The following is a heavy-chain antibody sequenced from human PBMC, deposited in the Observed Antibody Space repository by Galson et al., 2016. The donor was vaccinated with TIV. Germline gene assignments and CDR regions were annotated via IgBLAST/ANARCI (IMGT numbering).Heavy chain of an antibody. Sequence: VSCKASGGIFRNYPISWVRQAPGQGLEWMGGIIPIFNIADYAQKFQGRVTITADESARTVSMELSSLRSDDTAVYYCARAGGGYHDTYWYFDLWGRGTLVTVSS. CDR3: ARAGGGYHDTYWYFDL. J-gene: IGHJ2*01. V-gene: IGHV1-69*01. CDR1: GGIFRNYP. D-gene: IGHD3-22*01. CDR2: IIPIFNIA.